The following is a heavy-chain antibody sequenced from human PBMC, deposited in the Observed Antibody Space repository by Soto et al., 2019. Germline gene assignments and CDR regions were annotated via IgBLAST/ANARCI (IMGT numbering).Heavy chain of an antibody. Sequence: SETLSLTCTVSGGSVSSGSYYWSWIRQPPGKGLEWIGYIYYSGSTNYNPSLKSRVTISVDTSKNQFSLKLSSVTAADTAVYYCARGRNYYGSGSYLFDPWGQGTLVTVSS. CDR1: GGSVSSGSYY. D-gene: IGHD3-10*01. CDR3: ARGRNYYGSGSYLFDP. V-gene: IGHV4-61*01. CDR2: IYYSGST. J-gene: IGHJ5*02.